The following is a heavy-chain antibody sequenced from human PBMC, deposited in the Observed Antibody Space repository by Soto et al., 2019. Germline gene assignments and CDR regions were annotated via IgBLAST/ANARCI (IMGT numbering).Heavy chain of an antibody. CDR1: GFTFSDHY. CDR3: ARDRDYYDSSGYSQFDY. D-gene: IGHD3-22*01. J-gene: IGHJ4*02. CDR2: ISSSSSYT. Sequence: VGSLRLSCAASGFTFSDHYMSWIRQAPGKGLEWVSFISSSSSYTNYADSVKGRFTISRDNAKNSLYLQMNSLRAEDTAVYYCARDRDYYDSSGYSQFDYWGQGTLVTVSS. V-gene: IGHV3-11*06.